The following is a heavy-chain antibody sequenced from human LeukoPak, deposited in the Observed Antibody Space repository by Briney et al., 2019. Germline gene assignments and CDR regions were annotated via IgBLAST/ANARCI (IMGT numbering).Heavy chain of an antibody. V-gene: IGHV3-9*03. J-gene: IGHJ3*02. CDR1: GFTFDDYA. Sequence: GGSLRLSCAASGFTFDDYAMRWVRQAPGKGLEWGSGISWSSGSIGYADSVKGRVTISRDNATNSLYLQMNSLRAAHMPLYYCAKDLWAAGTSAFDIWGQGTMVTVS. D-gene: IGHD6-13*01. CDR2: ISWSSGSI. CDR3: AKDLWAAGTSAFDI.